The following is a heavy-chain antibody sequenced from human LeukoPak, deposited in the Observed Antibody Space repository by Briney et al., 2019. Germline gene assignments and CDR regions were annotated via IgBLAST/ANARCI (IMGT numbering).Heavy chain of an antibody. V-gene: IGHV4-4*07. CDR2: TYYSGTT. J-gene: IGHJ4*02. CDR3: ARVPMIEFRYYFDY. CDR1: GGSISSYY. Sequence: SETLSLTCTVSGGSISSYYWSWIRQPAGKGLEWIASTYYSGTTYYNPSLKSRVTISVDTSKNQFSLKLSSVTAADTAVYYCARVPMIEFRYYFDYWGQGTLVTVSS. D-gene: IGHD3-22*01.